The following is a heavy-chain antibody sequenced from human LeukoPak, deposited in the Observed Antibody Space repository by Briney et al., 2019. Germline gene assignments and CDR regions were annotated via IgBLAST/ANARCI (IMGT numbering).Heavy chain of an antibody. CDR1: GYTFTSYP. CDR2: INVYNGNT. D-gene: IGHD2-2*01. Sequence: ASVKVSRKASGYTFTSYPINWVRQAPGQGLEWMGWINVYNGNTKYAQKFQGRVTMTTDTSTSTAYVELRSLTSDDTAVYYCAREPGGRYCSSASCYQISWGQGTLVIVS. CDR3: AREPGGRYCSSASCYQIS. J-gene: IGHJ5*02. V-gene: IGHV1-18*01.